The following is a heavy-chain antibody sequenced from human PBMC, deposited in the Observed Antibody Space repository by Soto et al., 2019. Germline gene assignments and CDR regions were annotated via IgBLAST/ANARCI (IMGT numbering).Heavy chain of an antibody. CDR3: ARGNGLHGDY. Sequence: QVQLVQSGAEVKKSGASVKVSCKASGYNFTSYAMHWVRQAPGQRLEWMGWIRAGNGHTKYSPICQGRVTITRDTCASTAYMELSSLRYEDTAVYYCARGNGLHGDYWGQGTLVTVSS. CDR1: GYNFTSYA. CDR2: IRAGNGHT. J-gene: IGHJ4*02. D-gene: IGHD1-1*01. V-gene: IGHV1-3*01.